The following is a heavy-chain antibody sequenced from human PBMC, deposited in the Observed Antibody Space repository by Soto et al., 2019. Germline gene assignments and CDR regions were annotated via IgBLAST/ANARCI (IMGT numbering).Heavy chain of an antibody. D-gene: IGHD2-2*01. CDR2: ISYDGSNK. J-gene: IGHJ6*02. V-gene: IGHV3-30*18. CDR1: GFIFNTYG. CDR3: AKGQHCSTTSCYFYFYGMDV. Sequence: QVQLVESGGGVVQPGRSLRLSCAASGFIFNTYGMHWVRQAPGKGLEWVAVISYDGSNKYYAGSVKGRLTISRDNSKNTLYLQMNSPRAEDTAVYYCAKGQHCSTTSCYFYFYGMDVWGQGTKVAVSS.